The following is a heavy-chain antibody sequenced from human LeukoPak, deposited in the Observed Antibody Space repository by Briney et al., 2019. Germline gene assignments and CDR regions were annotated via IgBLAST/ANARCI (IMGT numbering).Heavy chain of an antibody. V-gene: IGHV3-21*01. J-gene: IGHJ5*02. D-gene: IGHD3-10*01. CDR1: GFTFSSYS. CDR3: AKGPGFTMVRGKNWFDP. Sequence: PGGSLRLSCTASGFTFSSYSMNWVRQAPGKGLEWVSCITESSNYIYYADSLKGRFTISRDNAKNSLYLQMNSLRAEDTAVYYCAKGPGFTMVRGKNWFDPWGQGTLVTVSS. CDR2: ITESSNYI.